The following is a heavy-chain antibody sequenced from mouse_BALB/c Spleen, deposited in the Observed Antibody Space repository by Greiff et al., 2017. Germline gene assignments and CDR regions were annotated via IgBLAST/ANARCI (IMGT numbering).Heavy chain of an antibody. D-gene: IGHD2-4*01. V-gene: IGHV3-2*02. CDR1: GYSITSDYA. CDR2: ISYSGST. CDR3: ARMITAGFAY. J-gene: IGHJ3*01. Sequence: EVQLQQSGPGLVKPSQSLSLTCTVTGYSITSDYAWYWIRQFPGNKLEWMGYISYSGSTSYNPSLKSRTSITRDTSKNQFFLQLNSVTTEDTATYYCARMITAGFAYWGQGTLVTVSA.